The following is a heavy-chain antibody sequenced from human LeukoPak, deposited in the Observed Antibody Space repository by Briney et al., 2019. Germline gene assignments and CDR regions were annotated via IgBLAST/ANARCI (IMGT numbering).Heavy chain of an antibody. CDR3: AREGVDVGPSGYYYGMDV. V-gene: IGHV1-8*01. CDR2: MNPNSGNT. J-gene: IGHJ6*02. D-gene: IGHD2-15*01. CDR1: GYTFTSYD. Sequence: GASVKVSCKASGYTFTSYDINWVRQATGQGLEWMGWMNPNSGNTGYAQKFQGRVTMTRNTSISTAYMELSSLRSEDTAVYYCAREGVDVGPSGYYYGMDVWGQGATVTVSS.